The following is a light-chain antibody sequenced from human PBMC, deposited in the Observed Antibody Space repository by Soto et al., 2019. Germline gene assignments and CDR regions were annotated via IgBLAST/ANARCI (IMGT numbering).Light chain of an antibody. J-gene: IGKJ1*01. CDR1: QSVSSD. Sequence: EIVLTQSPGTLSLSPGERATLSCRASQSVSSDLAWYQQKPGQAPRLLIYGASTRATGIPARFSGSGSGTDFTLTISRLEPEDFAVYYCQQYVSSPWAFGQGTKVDIK. CDR2: GAS. CDR3: QQYVSSPWA. V-gene: IGKV3-20*01.